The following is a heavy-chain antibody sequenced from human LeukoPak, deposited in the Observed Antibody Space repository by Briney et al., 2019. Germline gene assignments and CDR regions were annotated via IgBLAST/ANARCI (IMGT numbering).Heavy chain of an antibody. CDR2: IYYSGST. Sequence: SETLSLTCTVSGGSISSSSYYWGWIRQPPGKGLEWIGSIYYSGSTYYNPSLKSRVTISVDTSKNQFSLKLGSVTAADTAVYYCASFFRAYDSSGYRDDAFDIWGQGTMVTVSS. J-gene: IGHJ3*02. D-gene: IGHD3-22*01. V-gene: IGHV4-39*07. CDR1: GGSISSSSYY. CDR3: ASFFRAYDSSGYRDDAFDI.